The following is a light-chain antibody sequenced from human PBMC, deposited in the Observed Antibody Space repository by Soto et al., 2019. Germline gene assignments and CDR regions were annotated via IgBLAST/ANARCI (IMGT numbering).Light chain of an antibody. J-gene: IGKJ4*01. V-gene: IGKV1-9*01. CDR1: QAISSD. CDR2: DAS. Sequence: CASXGDRVTXTSLASQAISSDLPRWQQKPGKGPNLLIYDASTLQSPVPSTFSGSGSGTEFTLTINSLDPQDFAAYYFHQVNSCPLTFGSWTKVEI. CDR3: HQVNSCPLT.